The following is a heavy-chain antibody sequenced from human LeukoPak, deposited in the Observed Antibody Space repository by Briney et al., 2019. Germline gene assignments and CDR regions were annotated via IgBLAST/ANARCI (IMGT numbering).Heavy chain of an antibody. V-gene: IGHV3-23*01. Sequence: PGGSLRLSCAASGYTFTSYAMSWVRQAPGKGLEWVSAISDSGGSTYYADSVKGRFTISRDNSKNTLYLQMNSLRLEDTAVYYCARENLAAAADYWGQGTVVTVSS. CDR1: GYTFTSYA. CDR2: ISDSGGST. D-gene: IGHD6-25*01. CDR3: ARENLAAAADY. J-gene: IGHJ4*02.